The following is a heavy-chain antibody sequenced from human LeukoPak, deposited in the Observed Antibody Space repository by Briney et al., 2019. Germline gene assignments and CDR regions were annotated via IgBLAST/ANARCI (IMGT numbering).Heavy chain of an antibody. V-gene: IGHV1-69*04. CDR1: GGTFSSYA. Sequence: ASVKVSCKASGGTFSSYAISWVRQAPGQGLEWMGRIIPILGIANYAQKFQGRVTMTRGTSTSTVYMELSSLRSEDTAVYYCAIFRTTGSSVHHWGQGTLVTVSS. D-gene: IGHD6-6*01. CDR3: AIFRTTGSSVHH. J-gene: IGHJ1*01. CDR2: IIPILGIA.